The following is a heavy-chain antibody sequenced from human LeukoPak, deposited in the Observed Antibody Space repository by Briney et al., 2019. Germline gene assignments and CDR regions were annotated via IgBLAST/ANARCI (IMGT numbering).Heavy chain of an antibody. D-gene: IGHD6-6*01. J-gene: IGHJ4*02. CDR3: AREDRGSSSSDY. CDR2: ITSSGSTI. CDR1: GFTFSSYE. Sequence: GGSLRLSCAASGFTFSSYEMNWIRQAPGKGLEWVSYITSSGSTIYYADSVKGRFTISRDNAKNSLYLQMNSLRAEDTAVYYCAREDRGSSSSDYWGQGTLVTVSS. V-gene: IGHV3-48*03.